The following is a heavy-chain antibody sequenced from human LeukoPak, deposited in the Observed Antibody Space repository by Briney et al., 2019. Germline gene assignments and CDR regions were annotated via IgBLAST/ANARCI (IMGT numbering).Heavy chain of an antibody. CDR2: IYHSAST. CDR1: SGSISGYY. D-gene: IGHD4-17*01. CDR3: ARGGDYGDY. J-gene: IGHJ4*02. Sequence: SETLSLTCTVSSGSISGYYWSWIRQPPGKGLEWIAYIYHSASTNYNPSLKSRVTISVDTSKNQFSLRLSFVTAADTAVYYCARGGDYGDYWGQGTLVTVSS. V-gene: IGHV4-59*01.